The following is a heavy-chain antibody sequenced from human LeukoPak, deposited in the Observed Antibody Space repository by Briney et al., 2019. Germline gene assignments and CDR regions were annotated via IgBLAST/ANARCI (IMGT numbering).Heavy chain of an antibody. D-gene: IGHD3-10*01. CDR1: GYTSTSYD. J-gene: IGHJ4*02. CDR3: ARAKRFGELLYG. CDR2: MNPDSGNT. Sequence: ASVKVSCKASGYTSTSYDINWVRLATGQGLEWMGWMNPDSGNTGYAQKFQGRVTMTRNTSISTAYMELSSLTSEDTAVYYCARAKRFGELLYGWGQGTLVTVSS. V-gene: IGHV1-8*01.